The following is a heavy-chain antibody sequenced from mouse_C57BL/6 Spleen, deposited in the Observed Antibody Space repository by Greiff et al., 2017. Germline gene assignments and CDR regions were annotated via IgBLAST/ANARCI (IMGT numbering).Heavy chain of an antibody. CDR2: INPNNGGT. D-gene: IGHD2-5*01. Sequence: VQLQQSGPELVKPGASVKIPCKASGYTFTDYNMDWVKQSHGKSLEWIGDINPNNGGTIYNQKFKGKATLTVDKSSSTAYMELRSLTSEDTAVYYCARFLYSNEYVDVWGTGTTVTVSS. CDR3: ARFLYSNEYVDV. CDR1: GYTFTDYN. V-gene: IGHV1-18*01. J-gene: IGHJ1*03.